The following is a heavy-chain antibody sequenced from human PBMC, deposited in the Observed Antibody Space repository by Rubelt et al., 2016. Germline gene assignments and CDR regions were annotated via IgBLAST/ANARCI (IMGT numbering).Heavy chain of an antibody. CDR1: GYTFTSYG. V-gene: IGHV1-18*01. CDR3: ARDLPPFRRYNWNFPLDY. Sequence: QVQLVQSGAEVKKPGASVKVSCKASGYTFTSYGISWVRQAPGQGLEWMGWISAYNGNTNYAQKLHGRVTMTTETSTSTAYMELRSLRSDDTAVYYCARDLPPFRRYNWNFPLDYWGQGTLVTVSS. J-gene: IGHJ4*02. D-gene: IGHD1-7*01. CDR2: ISAYNGNT.